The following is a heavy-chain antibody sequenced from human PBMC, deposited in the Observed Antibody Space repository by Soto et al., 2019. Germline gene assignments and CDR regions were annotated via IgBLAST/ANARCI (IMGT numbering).Heavy chain of an antibody. V-gene: IGHV5-51*01. J-gene: IGHJ6*02. CDR3: ASSHGGNHAIYYYYGMDV. CDR1: GYIFTHHR. D-gene: IGHD2-15*01. CDR2: IHPSDSET. Sequence: PGESLKISCQVSGYIFTHHRIGWVRQTPVKGLEWMGIIHPSDSETIYSPSFQGQVTISADKATNTAYLQWSSLKASDTAMYYCASSHGGNHAIYYYYGMDVWGQGTTVTVSS.